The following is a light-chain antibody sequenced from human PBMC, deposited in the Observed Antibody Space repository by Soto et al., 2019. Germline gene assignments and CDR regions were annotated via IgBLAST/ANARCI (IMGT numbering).Light chain of an antibody. CDR1: SSDVGGYNY. CDR2: EVS. V-gene: IGLV2-14*01. Sequence: QSALIQPASVSGSPGQSITISCTGTSSDVGGYNYVSWYQQHPGKAPKLMIYEVSNRPSGVSNRFSGSKSGNTASLTISGLQAEDEADYYCSSYTSSSTDVFGTGTKLTVL. CDR3: SSYTSSSTDV. J-gene: IGLJ1*01.